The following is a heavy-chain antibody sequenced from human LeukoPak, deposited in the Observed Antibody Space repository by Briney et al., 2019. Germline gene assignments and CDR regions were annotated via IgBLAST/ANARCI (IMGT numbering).Heavy chain of an antibody. Sequence: PSETLSLTCTVSGASISNPSYHWGWIRQPPGKGLEWIGSMYYTGITYHNPSLKSRVTISLDTSKSQFSLKLNSVTAADTAVYYCARLSNGNPGDYWGQGTLVTVSS. V-gene: IGHV4-39*07. D-gene: IGHD2-8*01. CDR2: MYYTGIT. CDR1: GASISNPSYH. J-gene: IGHJ4*02. CDR3: ARLSNGNPGDY.